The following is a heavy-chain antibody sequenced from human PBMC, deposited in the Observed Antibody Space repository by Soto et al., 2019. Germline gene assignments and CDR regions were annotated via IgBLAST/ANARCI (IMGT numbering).Heavy chain of an antibody. CDR3: ASSGEHYDILTGYSY. CDR2: INHSGST. D-gene: IGHD3-9*01. Sequence: KTSETLSLTCAVYGGSFSGYYWSWIRQPPGKGLEWIGEINHSGSTNYNPSLKSRVTISVDTSKNQFSLKLSSVTAADTAVYYCASSGEHYDILTGYSYWGQGTLVTVSS. CDR1: GGSFSGYY. J-gene: IGHJ4*02. V-gene: IGHV4-34*01.